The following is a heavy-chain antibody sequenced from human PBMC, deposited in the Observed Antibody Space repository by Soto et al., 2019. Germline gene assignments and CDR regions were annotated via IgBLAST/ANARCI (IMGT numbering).Heavy chain of an antibody. J-gene: IGHJ6*02. D-gene: IGHD6-19*01. CDR3: AYSSGWWRLDG. V-gene: IGHV4-4*02. CDR1: GGSINNGYW. Sequence: QVHLQESGPGLVKPSGTLSLTCGVSGGSINNGYWWTWVRQPPGKGLEWIGEQHHRGSTNYTLSRRSRVSISLAKSKSQFSLILSPVTAADTAVYYCAYSSGWWRLDGWGQGTTVTVSS. CDR2: QHHRGST.